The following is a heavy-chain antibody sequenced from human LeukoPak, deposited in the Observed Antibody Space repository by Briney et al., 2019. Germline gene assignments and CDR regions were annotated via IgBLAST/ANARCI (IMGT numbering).Heavy chain of an antibody. D-gene: IGHD5-18*01. CDR1: GFTFSSYS. CDR3: ARVRGYSYGYDAFDI. V-gene: IGHV3-48*02. J-gene: IGHJ3*02. Sequence: GGSLRLSCAASGFTFSSYSMSWVRQAPGKGLGWVSYISSSSSTIYYADSVKGRFTICRDNSKNSLYLQMNSLRDEDTAVYYCARVRGYSYGYDAFDIWGQGTMVTVSS. CDR2: ISSSSSTI.